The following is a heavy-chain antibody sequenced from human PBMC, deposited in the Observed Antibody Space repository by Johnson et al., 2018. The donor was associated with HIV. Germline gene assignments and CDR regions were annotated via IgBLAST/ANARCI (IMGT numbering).Heavy chain of an antibody. CDR1: GFTFSSYA. D-gene: IGHD3-3*01. J-gene: IGHJ3*02. Sequence: VQLVESGGGLVQPGGSLRLSCAASGFTFSSYAMSWVRQAPGKGLEWVSAISGSGGSTYYADSVKGRFTISRDNSKNTLYLQMNSVRAEDTAVDYCANDCSICGVGWGSDAFDIWGQGTMVTVSS. CDR2: ISGSGGST. CDR3: ANDCSICGVGWGSDAFDI. V-gene: IGHV3-23*04.